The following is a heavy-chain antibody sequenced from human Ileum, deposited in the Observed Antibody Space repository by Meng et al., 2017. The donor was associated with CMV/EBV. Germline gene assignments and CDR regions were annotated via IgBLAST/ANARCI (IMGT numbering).Heavy chain of an antibody. CDR1: GYTFNYFY. D-gene: IGHD7-27*01. CDR2: VNPNNGGT. J-gene: IGHJ4*02. Sequence: KVSCKASGYTFNYFYLHWVRQAPGQGPEWMGWVNPNNGGTDFAQKFQGRVNMTSDTSISTVYLELRRLTFDDTAVYYCARGPWGLDLWGQGTLVTVSS. CDR3: ARGPWGLDL. V-gene: IGHV1-2*02.